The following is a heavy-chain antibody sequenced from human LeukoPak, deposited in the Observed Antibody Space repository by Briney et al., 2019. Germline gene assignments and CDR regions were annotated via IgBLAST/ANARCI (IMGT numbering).Heavy chain of an antibody. V-gene: IGHV1-2*02. J-gene: IGHJ4*02. D-gene: IGHD6-6*01. CDR1: GYTFTSYD. CDR3: ASGPSDLGSSSQY. CDR2: INPKSGGT. Sequence: GASVKVSCKASGYTFTSYDINWVRQATGQGLEWMGWINPKSGGTKYAQKFQGRVTMTTDTSIITAYMELSSLRSDDTAVYYCASGPSDLGSSSQYWGQGTLVTVSS.